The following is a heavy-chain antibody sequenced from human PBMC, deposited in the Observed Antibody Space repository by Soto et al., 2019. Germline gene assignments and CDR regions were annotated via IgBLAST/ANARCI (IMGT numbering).Heavy chain of an antibody. CDR1: GFTFSSYG. CDR3: AKSNDFDY. D-gene: IGHD2-8*01. V-gene: IGHV3-30*18. CDR2: ISYDGSNK. Sequence: QVQLVESGGGVVQPGRSLRLSCAASGFTFSSYGMHWVRQAPGKGLEWVALISYDGSNKYYADSVKGRFTISRDNSKNTLYLQMNSLRAEDTAVYYCAKSNDFDYWGQGTLVTVSS. J-gene: IGHJ4*02.